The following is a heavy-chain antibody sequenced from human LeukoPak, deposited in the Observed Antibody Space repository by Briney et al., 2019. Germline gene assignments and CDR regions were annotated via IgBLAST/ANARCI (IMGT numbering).Heavy chain of an antibody. CDR3: ASGGVWRIDY. CDR2: ISYDGSNK. D-gene: IGHD6-13*01. Sequence: PGRSLRLSCAASGFTFSSYGMHWVRQAPGKGLEWVAVISYDGSNKYYADSVKGRFTISRDNSKNTLYLQMNSLRAEDTALYYCASGGVWRIDYWGQGTLVTVSS. J-gene: IGHJ4*02. CDR1: GFTFSSYG. V-gene: IGHV3-30*03.